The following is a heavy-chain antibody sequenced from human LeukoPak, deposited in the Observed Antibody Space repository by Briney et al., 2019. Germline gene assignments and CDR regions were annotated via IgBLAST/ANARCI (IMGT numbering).Heavy chain of an antibody. V-gene: IGHV3-7*03. CDR1: GFSFSTTW. J-gene: IGHJ4*02. CDR2: INIDGSQR. Sequence: GGSLRLSCAASGFSFSTTWMTWARQTPGKGLELVANINIDGSQRYHADSVEGRFTISRDNVKNTLYLQMSSLRVEDTAVYYCARDPGWGALDYWGQGALVIVSS. D-gene: IGHD3-16*01. CDR3: ARDPGWGALDY.